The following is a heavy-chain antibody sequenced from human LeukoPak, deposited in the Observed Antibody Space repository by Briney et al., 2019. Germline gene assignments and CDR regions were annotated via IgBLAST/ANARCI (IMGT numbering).Heavy chain of an antibody. J-gene: IGHJ4*02. CDR1: GFTVSSNY. D-gene: IGHD6-19*01. Sequence: SGGSLRLSCAASGFTVSSNYIRWVRQAPGKGLEWVSDIYSGGSTYYADSVKGRFTISRDNSKNTLYLQMNSLRAEDTAVYYCARVRKQWLVSGYFDYWGQGTLVTVSS. CDR3: ARVRKQWLVSGYFDY. CDR2: IYSGGST. V-gene: IGHV3-53*01.